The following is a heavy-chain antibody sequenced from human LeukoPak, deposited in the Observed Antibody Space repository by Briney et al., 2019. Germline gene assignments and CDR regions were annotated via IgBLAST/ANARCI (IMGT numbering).Heavy chain of an antibody. J-gene: IGHJ4*02. D-gene: IGHD3-3*01. CDR2: INPNSGDP. V-gene: IGHV1-2*06. Sequence: ASVKVSCKASGYTFSDSYIHFVRQAPGQGLEWMGRINPNSGDPNYPQKFQGRVTMTRDTSISTAYMELSRLRSDDTAVYYCARALHYYDFWSGFHDYWGQGTLVTVSS. CDR3: ARALHYYDFWSGFHDY. CDR1: GYTFSDSY.